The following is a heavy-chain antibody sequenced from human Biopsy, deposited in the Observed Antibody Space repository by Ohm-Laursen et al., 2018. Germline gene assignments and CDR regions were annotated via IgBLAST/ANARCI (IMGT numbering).Heavy chain of an antibody. Sequence: ASVKVSCKASGYTFTSYGISWVRQAPGQGLEWMGWISPYNGDTDYAQKLQGRVTMTTDTSTSTAYMDLRSLRSDDTAVYYCARDRWPHVTLLGLVVFDFWGQGTLVIVSP. V-gene: IGHV1-18*01. CDR1: GYTFTSYG. CDR2: ISPYNGDT. CDR3: ARDRWPHVTLLGLVVFDF. J-gene: IGHJ4*02. D-gene: IGHD3-3*01.